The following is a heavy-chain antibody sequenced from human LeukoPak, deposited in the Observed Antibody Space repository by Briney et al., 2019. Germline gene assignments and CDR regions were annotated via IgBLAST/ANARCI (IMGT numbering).Heavy chain of an antibody. CDR1: GGTFSSYA. CDR3: ARGDYYDSSGYAY. J-gene: IGHJ4*02. CDR2: ISAYNGNT. Sequence: ASVKVSCKASGGTFSSYAISWVRQAPGQGLEWMGWISAYNGNTNYAQKLQGRVTMTTDTSTSTAYMELSSLRSEDTAVYYCARGDYYDSSGYAYWGQGTLVTVSS. D-gene: IGHD3-22*01. V-gene: IGHV1-18*01.